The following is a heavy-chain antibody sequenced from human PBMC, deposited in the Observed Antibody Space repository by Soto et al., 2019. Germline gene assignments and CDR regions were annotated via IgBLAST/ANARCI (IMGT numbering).Heavy chain of an antibody. CDR2: VSYGGSNQ. D-gene: IGHD3-22*01. CDR1: GFTFSSYG. V-gene: IGHV3-30*18. CDR3: AKLMHHYDSSGFGVDS. Sequence: QVQLVESGGGVVQPGGSLRLSCAASGFTFSSYGMQWVRQAPGKGLEWVTFVSYGGSNQYYIDSVKGRFTISRDDSKRIVYLQINSVRPEDTAVYYCAKLMHHYDSSGFGVDSWGQGTLVTVSS. J-gene: IGHJ4*02.